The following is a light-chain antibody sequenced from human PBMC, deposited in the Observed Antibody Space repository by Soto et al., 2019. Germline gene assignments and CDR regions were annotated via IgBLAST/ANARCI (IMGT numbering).Light chain of an antibody. J-gene: IGLJ1*01. CDR1: KLGDKF. CDR2: QDS. Sequence: SYELTQPPSVSVSPGQTASITCSGDKLGDKFACWYQQKPGQSPVVVIYQDSKRPSGIPERFSGSNSGNTATLTISGTQAMDEADYYCQAWDSSGYVFGTGTKLTVL. V-gene: IGLV3-1*01. CDR3: QAWDSSGYV.